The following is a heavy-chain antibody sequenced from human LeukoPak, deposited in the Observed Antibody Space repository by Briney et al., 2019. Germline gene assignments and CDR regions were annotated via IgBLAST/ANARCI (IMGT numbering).Heavy chain of an antibody. CDR2: INPNSGDT. CDR3: ARGWSYYYDSNGYLDY. V-gene: IGHV1-2*02. J-gene: IGHJ4*02. Sequence: PLKVSCQPSGYTCTGYYMDRVQHAPGQGLERMRWINPNSGDTKTAQKFQDRVTMTRETSLSTVYMQLSRLRSDDAAVYYCARGWSYYYDSNGYLDYWGQGALVTVSS. CDR1: GYTCTGYY. D-gene: IGHD3-22*01.